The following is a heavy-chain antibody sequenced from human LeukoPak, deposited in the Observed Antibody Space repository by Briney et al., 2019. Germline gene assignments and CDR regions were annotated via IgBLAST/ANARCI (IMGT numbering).Heavy chain of an antibody. Sequence: PGGSLRLSCAASGFTFSSYSMNWVRQVPGKGLEWVSSISSSSSYIYYADSVKGRFTISRDNAKNSLYLQMNSLGAEDTAVYYCARAVVVAHFDPWGQGTLVTVSS. CDR2: ISSSSSYI. CDR1: GFTFSSYS. CDR3: ARAVVVAHFDP. V-gene: IGHV3-21*01. D-gene: IGHD2-21*01. J-gene: IGHJ5*02.